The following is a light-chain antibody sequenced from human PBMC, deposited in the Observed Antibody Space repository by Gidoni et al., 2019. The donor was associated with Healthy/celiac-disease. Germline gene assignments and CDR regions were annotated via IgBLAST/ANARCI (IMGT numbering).Light chain of an antibody. CDR3: SSYTSSSTLSRV. J-gene: IGLJ2*01. CDR2: EVS. V-gene: IGLV2-14*01. CDR1: SSDVGGYNY. Sequence: QSALTQPASVSGSPGQSITISCTGTSSDVGGYNYVFWYQQHPGKAPKLMIYEVSNRPSGVSNRFSGSKSGNTASLTISGLQAEDEADYYCSSYTSSSTLSRVFGGGTKLTVL.